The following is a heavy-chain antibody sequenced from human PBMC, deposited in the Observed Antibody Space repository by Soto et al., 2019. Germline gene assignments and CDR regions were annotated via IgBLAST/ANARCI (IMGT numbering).Heavy chain of an antibody. Sequence: PGGSLRLSCVGSGFTFSTYSITWVRQAAGKGLEWVSSISSRSDIYYADSVKGRFTISRDNDKNSVSLQMNSLRAEDTAVYYCATEYTAWHIAYGLEVWGQGTMVTVSS. D-gene: IGHD2-2*02. V-gene: IGHV3-21*01. CDR2: ISSRSDI. J-gene: IGHJ6*02. CDR3: ATEYTAWHIAYGLEV. CDR1: GFTFSTYS.